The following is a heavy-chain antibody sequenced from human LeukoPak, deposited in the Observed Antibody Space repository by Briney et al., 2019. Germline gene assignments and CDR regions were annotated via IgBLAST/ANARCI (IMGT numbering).Heavy chain of an antibody. J-gene: IGHJ4*02. CDR1: GFTFSSYW. CDR3: ARAELWSTSDFDY. Sequence: GGSLRLSCAASGFTFSSYWMSWVRQAPGKGLEWVANIKQDGSEKYYVDSVKGQFTISRDNAKNSLYLQMNSLRAEDTAVYYCARAELWSTSDFDYWGQGTLVTVSS. D-gene: IGHD5-18*01. V-gene: IGHV3-7*03. CDR2: IKQDGSEK.